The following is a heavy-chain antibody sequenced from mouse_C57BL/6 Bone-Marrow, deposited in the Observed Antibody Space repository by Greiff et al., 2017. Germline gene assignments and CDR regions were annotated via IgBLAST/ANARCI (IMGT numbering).Heavy chain of an antibody. Sequence: VKLQESGAELMKPGASVKLSCKATGYTFTGYWIEWVKQRPGHGLEWIGEILPGSGSTNYNAKFKGKATFTADTSSNTAYMQLSSLTTEDSAIYYCARSWFAYWGQGTLVTVSA. V-gene: IGHV1-9*01. CDR1: GYTFTGYW. CDR3: ARSWFAY. CDR2: ILPGSGST. J-gene: IGHJ3*01.